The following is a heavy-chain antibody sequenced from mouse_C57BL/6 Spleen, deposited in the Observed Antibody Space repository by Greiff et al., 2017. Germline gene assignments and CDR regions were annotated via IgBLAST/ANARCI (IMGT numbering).Heavy chain of an antibody. Sequence: QVQLKESGPELVKPGASVKISCKASGYAFSSSWMNWVKQRPGKGLEWIGRIYPGDGDTNYNGKFKGKATLTADKSSSTAYMQLSSLTSEDSAVYFCARSENWDWFAYWGQGTLVTVSA. D-gene: IGHD4-1*01. CDR1: GYAFSSSW. CDR3: ARSENWDWFAY. J-gene: IGHJ3*01. V-gene: IGHV1-82*01. CDR2: IYPGDGDT.